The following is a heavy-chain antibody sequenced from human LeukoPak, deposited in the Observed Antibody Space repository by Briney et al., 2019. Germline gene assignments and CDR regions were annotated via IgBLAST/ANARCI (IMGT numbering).Heavy chain of an antibody. J-gene: IGHJ3*02. CDR2: IVVGSGNT. CDR3: AANTPRVVREDAFDI. CDR1: GFTFTSSA. V-gene: IGHV1-58*02. Sequence: SVTVSCTASGFTFTSSAMQWVRQARGQRLEWIGWIVVGSGNTNYAQKFQERITITRDMSTSTAYMELSSLRSEDTAVYYCAANTPRVVREDAFDIWGQGTMVTVSS. D-gene: IGHD2-21*01.